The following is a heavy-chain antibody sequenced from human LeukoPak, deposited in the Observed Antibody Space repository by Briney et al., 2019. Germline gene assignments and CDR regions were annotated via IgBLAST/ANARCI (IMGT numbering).Heavy chain of an antibody. J-gene: IGHJ4*02. CDR3: ARWDDLFLIDF. V-gene: IGHV3-21*01. D-gene: IGHD3-9*01. CDR2: ISTSSSSK. Sequence: GGSLRLSCAVSGFTFSSYRMSWVRQAPGKGLEWVSSISTSSSSKYYADSVKGRFTVSRDNAKNSLDLQMNSLRAEDTAVYYCARWDDLFLIDFWGQGTLVTVSS. CDR1: GFTFSSYR.